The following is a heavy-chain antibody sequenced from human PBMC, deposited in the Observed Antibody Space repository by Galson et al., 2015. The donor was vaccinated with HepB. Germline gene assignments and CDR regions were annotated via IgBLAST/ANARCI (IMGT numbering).Heavy chain of an antibody. CDR3: AKDRRIAARPGAEGNGMDV. D-gene: IGHD6-6*01. J-gene: IGHJ6*02. V-gene: IGHV3-30*18. CDR2: ISYDGSNK. Sequence: SLRLSCAASGFTFSSYGMHWVRQAPGKGLEWVTVISYDGSNKYYADSVKGRFTISRDNSKNTLYLQMNSLRAEDTAVYYCAKDRRIAARPGAEGNGMDVWGQGTTVTVSS. CDR1: GFTFSSYG.